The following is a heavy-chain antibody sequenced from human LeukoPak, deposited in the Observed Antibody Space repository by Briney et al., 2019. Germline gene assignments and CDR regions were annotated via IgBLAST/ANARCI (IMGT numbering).Heavy chain of an antibody. Sequence: PSQTLSLTCTVSRYSISSGYYWGWIRQPPGKGLEWIGSIYHSGSTHYKPSLKSRVIILVDTSKNQFSLRLTSVTAADTAVYYCARQTGSGLFILPGGQGTLVTVSS. CDR3: ARQTGSGLFILP. J-gene: IGHJ4*02. CDR2: IYHSGST. V-gene: IGHV4-38-2*02. D-gene: IGHD3/OR15-3a*01. CDR1: RYSISSGYY.